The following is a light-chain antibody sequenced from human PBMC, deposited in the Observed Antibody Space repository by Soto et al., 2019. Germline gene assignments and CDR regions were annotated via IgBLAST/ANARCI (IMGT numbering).Light chain of an antibody. J-gene: IGLJ1*01. CDR3: SSYTTSSTRV. CDR1: SSDVGAYDF. CDR2: EVS. Sequence: SVLAQPASGSGYTAQSVTISCTGTSSDVGAYDFVSWYQQHPDKAPKLMIYEVSNRPSGVSYRFSGSKSVNTATLTISGLQAEDEADYYCSSYTTSSTRVFGTGTKVTVL. V-gene: IGLV2-14*03.